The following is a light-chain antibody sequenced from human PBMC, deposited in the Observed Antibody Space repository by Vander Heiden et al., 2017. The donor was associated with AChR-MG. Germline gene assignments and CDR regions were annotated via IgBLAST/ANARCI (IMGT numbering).Light chain of an antibody. CDR1: NIGSKN. V-gene: IGLV3-9*01. J-gene: IGLJ2*01. Sequence: SYEPTQPPSVSVALGQPARITCGGNNIGSKNVHWYQQKPGQAPVLVIYRDSNRPSGIPERFSGSNSGNTATLTISRAQAGDEADYYCQVWDSSNVVFGGGTKLTVL. CDR2: RDS. CDR3: QVWDSSNVV.